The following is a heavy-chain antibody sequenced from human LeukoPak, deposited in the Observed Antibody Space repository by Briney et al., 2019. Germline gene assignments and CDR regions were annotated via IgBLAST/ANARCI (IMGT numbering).Heavy chain of an antibody. Sequence: GESLKISCEGSGYTFTNFWIGWVRQMPGKGLEWMGIVSPSDSDTRYSPSFQGQVTISADKSITTAYLQWSSLKASDTATYYCVRLPRVHTPDFWGQGTLVTVSS. J-gene: IGHJ4*02. CDR1: GYTFTNFW. CDR2: VSPSDSDT. V-gene: IGHV5-51*01. CDR3: VRLPRVHTPDF. D-gene: IGHD1-1*01.